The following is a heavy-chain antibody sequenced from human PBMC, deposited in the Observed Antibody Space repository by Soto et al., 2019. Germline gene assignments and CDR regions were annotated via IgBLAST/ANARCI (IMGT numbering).Heavy chain of an antibody. V-gene: IGHV3-73*01. CDR2: IRSKANSYAT. D-gene: IGHD3-22*01. CDR3: TSYTDSSGYYYYYGMDV. Sequence: EVQLVESGGGLVQPGGSLKLSCAASGFTFSGSAMHWVRQASGKGLEWVGRIRSKANSYATAYAASVKGRFTISRDDSKNTAYLQMNRLKTEETAVYYCTSYTDSSGYYYYYGMDVWGQGTTVTVSS. J-gene: IGHJ6*02. CDR1: GFTFSGSA.